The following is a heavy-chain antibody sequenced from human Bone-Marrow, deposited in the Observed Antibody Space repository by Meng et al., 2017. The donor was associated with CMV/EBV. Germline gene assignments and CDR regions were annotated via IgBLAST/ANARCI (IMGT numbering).Heavy chain of an antibody. CDR3: ARFGVVVPAAPGGNYYYVMDV. CDR1: GYTFTSYD. J-gene: IGHJ6*02. Sequence: ASVKVSCKASGYTFTSYDINWVRQATGQGLEWMGWMNPNSGNTGYAQKFQGRVTMTRNTSISTAYMELSSLRSEDTAVYYCARFGVVVPAAPGGNYYYVMDVWGQGTTVTVSS. V-gene: IGHV1-8*01. D-gene: IGHD2-2*01. CDR2: MNPNSGNT.